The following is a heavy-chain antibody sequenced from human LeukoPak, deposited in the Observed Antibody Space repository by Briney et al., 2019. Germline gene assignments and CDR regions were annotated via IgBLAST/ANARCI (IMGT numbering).Heavy chain of an antibody. J-gene: IGHJ4*02. CDR1: GYTFTDYY. Sequence: GASVKVSCKASGYTFTDYYFHWVRQAPGQGLEWMGWISPSNGDTNYAQKFQGRVTMTRDKSTSTIYMELTRPTYDGTAVYFCARGGIAVAGTAYWGQGTLVTVSS. D-gene: IGHD6-19*01. V-gene: IGHV1-2*02. CDR3: ARGGIAVAGTAY. CDR2: ISPSNGDT.